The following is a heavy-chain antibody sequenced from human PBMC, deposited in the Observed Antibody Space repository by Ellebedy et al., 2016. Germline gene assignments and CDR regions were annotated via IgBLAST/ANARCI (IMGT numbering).Heavy chain of an antibody. CDR1: GYSFTTYW. J-gene: IGHJ4*02. V-gene: IGHV5-51*01. CDR2: ICPGDSDT. Sequence: GESLKISCKGSGYSFTTYWIGWVRQMPGKGLEWMGIICPGDSDTRYSPSFQGHVTISADKSISTAYLQWSSLKASDTAMYYCARHMNTAMTNDYWGQGTLVTVSS. CDR3: ARHMNTAMTNDY. D-gene: IGHD5-18*01.